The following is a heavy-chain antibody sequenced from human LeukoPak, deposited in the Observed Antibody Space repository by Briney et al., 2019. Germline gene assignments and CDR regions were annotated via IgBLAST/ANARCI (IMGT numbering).Heavy chain of an antibody. CDR3: ARDRARSGPQGMDV. D-gene: IGHD1-14*01. Sequence: PGGSLRLSCVASGFTFRDYAMHWVRHAPGKGLEWVSGISWNSKNIGYADSVKGRFIISRDNAKNSLFLQMNSLRAEDTAVYYCARDRARSGPQGMDVWGKGTTVTVSS. V-gene: IGHV3-9*01. CDR1: GFTFRDYA. J-gene: IGHJ6*03. CDR2: ISWNSKNI.